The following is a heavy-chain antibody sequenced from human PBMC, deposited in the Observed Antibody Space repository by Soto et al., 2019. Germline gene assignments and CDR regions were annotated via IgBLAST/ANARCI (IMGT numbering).Heavy chain of an antibody. V-gene: IGHV4-31*03. CDR2: IYYSVST. D-gene: IGHD3-10*01. CDR3: ARLSGVVGYNWFEQ. Sequence: SETLSLTCTVSGGSISSGGYYWSWIRHHPGKGLEWIGYIYYSVSTYYNPSLKSRVTISVDTSKNQFSLKLSSVTAADTAVYYCARLSGVVGYNWFEQWGERILVTFSS. J-gene: IGHJ5*02. CDR1: GGSISSGGYY.